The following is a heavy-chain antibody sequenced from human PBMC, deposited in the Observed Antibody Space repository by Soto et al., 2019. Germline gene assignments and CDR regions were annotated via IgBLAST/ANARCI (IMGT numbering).Heavy chain of an antibody. V-gene: IGHV3-74*01. Sequence: EVQLVESGGGLVQPGGSLRLSCAASGFTFTGYWMHWVRQAPGKGLVWVSRINSDGSSTNYADSVKGRFTISRDNAKNMLYLRRHIRRSEDTAVYYCPSGLLEYSSSSFDYLVQGTPVTVSS. CDR3: PSGLLEYSSSSFDY. CDR1: GFTFTGYW. CDR2: INSDGSST. D-gene: IGHD6-13*01. J-gene: IGHJ4*02.